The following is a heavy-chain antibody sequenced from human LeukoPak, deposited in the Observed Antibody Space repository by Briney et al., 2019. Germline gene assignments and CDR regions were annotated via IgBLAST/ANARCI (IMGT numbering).Heavy chain of an antibody. CDR3: ARDPGSGYEEHFDY. CDR1: GFTVRSNY. Sequence: GGSLRLSCAASGFTVRSNYMSWVRQAPGKGLEWVSYISSSGSTMYYTDSVKGRFTISRDNAKDSLYLQMNSLRAEDTAVYYCARDPGSGYEEHFDYWGQGTLVTVSS. D-gene: IGHD5-12*01. CDR2: ISSSGSTM. J-gene: IGHJ4*02. V-gene: IGHV3-11*01.